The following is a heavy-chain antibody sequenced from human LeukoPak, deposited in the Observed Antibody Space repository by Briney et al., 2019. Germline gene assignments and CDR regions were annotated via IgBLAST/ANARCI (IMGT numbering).Heavy chain of an antibody. CDR2: VIPVFGTT. CDR1: GGTFSGYS. Sequence: SVKVSCKASGGTFSGYSITWVRQAPGQGLEWMGGVIPVFGTTNYAQKFQGRVTITTGESMNTAYMELSSLRSDDTAVYFCARGQGFCSSPSCIYYYLYYYMDVWGNGTTVTVSS. V-gene: IGHV1-69*05. CDR3: ARGQGFCSSPSCIYYYLYYYMDV. J-gene: IGHJ6*03. D-gene: IGHD2-2*01.